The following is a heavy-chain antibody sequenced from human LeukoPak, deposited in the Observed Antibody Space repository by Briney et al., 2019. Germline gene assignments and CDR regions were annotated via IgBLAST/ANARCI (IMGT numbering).Heavy chain of an antibody. CDR1: GFTFSSYE. Sequence: GGSLRLSCAASGFTFSSYEMNWVRQAPGKGLEWVSYISSSSSYTNYADSVKGRFTISRDNAKNSLYLQMNSLRAEDTAVYYCAREGVVVAATRGYFDYWGQGTLVTVSS. J-gene: IGHJ4*02. V-gene: IGHV3-21*05. CDR3: AREGVVVAATRGYFDY. CDR2: ISSSSSYT. D-gene: IGHD2-15*01.